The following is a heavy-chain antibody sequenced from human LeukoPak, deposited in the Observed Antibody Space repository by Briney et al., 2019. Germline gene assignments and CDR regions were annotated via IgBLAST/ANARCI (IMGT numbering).Heavy chain of an antibody. CDR3: ASGLVGATTGSY. J-gene: IGHJ4*02. CDR1: GGTFSSYA. Sequence: ASVKVSCKASGGTFSSYAISWVRQAPGQGLEWMGGIIPIFGTANYAQKFQGRATITADESTSTAYMELSSLRSEDTAVYYCASGLVGATTGSYWGQGTLVTVSS. V-gene: IGHV1-69*13. CDR2: IIPIFGTA. D-gene: IGHD1-26*01.